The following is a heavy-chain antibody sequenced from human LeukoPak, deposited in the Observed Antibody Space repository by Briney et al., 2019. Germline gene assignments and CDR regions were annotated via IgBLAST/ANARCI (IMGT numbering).Heavy chain of an antibody. CDR3: TQEDTYYDSVWGSFRPGGFDY. D-gene: IGHD3-16*02. Sequence: PGGSLRLSCAASGFPFDDYAMHWVRQAPGKGLEWVSGINWNSSNIGYADSVKGRFTISRDNAKNSLYLQMNSLRAEDTALYYCTQEDTYYDSVWGSFRPGGFDYWGQGTLVTVSS. CDR2: INWNSSNI. V-gene: IGHV3-9*01. J-gene: IGHJ4*02. CDR1: GFPFDDYA.